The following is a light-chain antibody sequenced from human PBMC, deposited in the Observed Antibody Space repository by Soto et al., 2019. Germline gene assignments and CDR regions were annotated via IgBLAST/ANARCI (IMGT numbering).Light chain of an antibody. Sequence: EIVMTQSPATLSVSPGERATLSCRASQGVSSNLAWYQQKPGQAPRLLIYGASTRATGIPARFSGSGSGTEFTLTISSLQSEDFAVYYCQQYNQWPLTFGGGTKVEIK. V-gene: IGKV3-15*01. CDR2: GAS. CDR3: QQYNQWPLT. J-gene: IGKJ4*01. CDR1: QGVSSN.